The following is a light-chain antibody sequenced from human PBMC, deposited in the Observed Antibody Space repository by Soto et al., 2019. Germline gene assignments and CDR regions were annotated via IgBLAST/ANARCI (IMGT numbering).Light chain of an antibody. J-gene: IGLJ1*01. Sequence: QSVLTQPPSVSGAPGQRVTISCTGSSSNIGAGYDVHWYQQLPGTAPKLLIYGNSNRPSGVPDRFSGSKSGTSASLAITGLQADDEADYYCQSYDSGVTLRVFGTGTKLTVL. CDR3: QSYDSGVTLRV. CDR1: SSNIGAGYD. V-gene: IGLV1-40*01. CDR2: GNS.